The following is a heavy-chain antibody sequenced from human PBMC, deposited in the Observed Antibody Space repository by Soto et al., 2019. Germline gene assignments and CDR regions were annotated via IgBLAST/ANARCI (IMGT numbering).Heavy chain of an antibody. D-gene: IGHD3-22*01. J-gene: IGHJ3*02. Sequence: GGSLRLSCAASGFTFSHYTMSWVRQLPGKGLEWVLGINGGNGRTYYADSVKGRFTISRDNSKNTLYLQMNSLRAEDTAIYYCAKTYYYDSSGYSNLSDAFDIWGQGTMVTVS. V-gene: IGHV3-23*01. CDR1: GFTFSHYT. CDR3: AKTYYYDSSGYSNLSDAFDI. CDR2: INGGNGRT.